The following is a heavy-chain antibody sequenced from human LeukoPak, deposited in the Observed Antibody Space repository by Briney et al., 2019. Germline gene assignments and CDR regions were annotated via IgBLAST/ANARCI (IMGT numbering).Heavy chain of an antibody. J-gene: IGHJ5*02. V-gene: IGHV4-59*01. Sequence: SETLSLTCTVSGGSISSYYWSWVRQPPGKGLEWIGYIYYSGSTNYKPSLKSRVTISVDTSENQFSLKLSSVTAADTAVYYCARGGYYGSGNDFRFDPWGQGTLVTVSS. CDR1: GGSISSYY. CDR3: ARGGYYGSGNDFRFDP. CDR2: IYYSGST. D-gene: IGHD3-10*01.